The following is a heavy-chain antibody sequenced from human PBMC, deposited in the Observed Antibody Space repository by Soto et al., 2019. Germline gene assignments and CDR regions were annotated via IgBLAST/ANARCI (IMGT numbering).Heavy chain of an antibody. Sequence: GESLKISCKGSGYSFTSYWIGWVRQMPGKGLEWMGIIYPGDSDTRYSPSFQGQVTISADKSISTAYLQWSSLKASDIAMYYCARYSGSYWHYLDFWGQGTLVTVSS. CDR3: ARYSGSYWHYLDF. D-gene: IGHD1-26*01. V-gene: IGHV5-51*01. CDR2: IYPGDSDT. CDR1: GYSFTSYW. J-gene: IGHJ4*02.